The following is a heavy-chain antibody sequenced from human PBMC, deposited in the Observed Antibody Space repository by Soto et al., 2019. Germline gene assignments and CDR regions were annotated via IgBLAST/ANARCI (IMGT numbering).Heavy chain of an antibody. Sequence: QVQLVQSGAEVKKPGSSVKVSCKASGGTFSSYTISWVRQAPGQGLEWMGRIIPILGIANYAQKFQGRVTITADKSTSTAYMELSSLRSEDTAVYYCARDRCSSTSCYAKAGGYYGMDVWGQGTTVTVSS. CDR1: GGTFSSYT. D-gene: IGHD2-2*01. CDR3: ARDRCSSTSCYAKAGGYYGMDV. CDR2: IIPILGIA. J-gene: IGHJ6*02. V-gene: IGHV1-69*08.